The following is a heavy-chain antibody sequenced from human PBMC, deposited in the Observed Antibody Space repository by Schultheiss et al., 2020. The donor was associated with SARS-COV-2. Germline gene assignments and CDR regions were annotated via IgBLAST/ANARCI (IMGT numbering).Heavy chain of an antibody. J-gene: IGHJ4*02. V-gene: IGHV4-61*02. Sequence: SQTLSLTCTVSGASIGSGHYYWGWIRQPPGKGLEWIGRIHTSGSTNYNPSLKSRVTISIDTSNNQFSLRLKSVTAADTAVYYCAARGRQLVRFVWLDYWGQGTLVTVSS. D-gene: IGHD6-6*01. CDR1: GASIGSGHYY. CDR2: IHTSGST. CDR3: AARGRQLVRFVWLDY.